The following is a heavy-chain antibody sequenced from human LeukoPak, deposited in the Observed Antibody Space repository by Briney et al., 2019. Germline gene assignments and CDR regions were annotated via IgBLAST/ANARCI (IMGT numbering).Heavy chain of an antibody. J-gene: IGHJ4*02. CDR2: ISGSGGST. Sequence: PGGSLRLSCAASGFTFSSYAMSWVRQAPGKGLEWVSAISGSGGSTYYADSVKGRLTISRDNSKNTLYLQMNSLRAADTAVYYCAKDLVAVAATQEYYFDYWGQGTLVTVSS. D-gene: IGHD6-19*01. CDR1: GFTFSSYA. V-gene: IGHV3-23*01. CDR3: AKDLVAVAATQEYYFDY.